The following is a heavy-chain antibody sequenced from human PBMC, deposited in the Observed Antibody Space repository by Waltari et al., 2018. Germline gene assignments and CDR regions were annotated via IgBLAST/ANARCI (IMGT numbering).Heavy chain of an antibody. J-gene: IGHJ5*01. D-gene: IGHD5-18*01. CDR3: AREGDTAVDTNWFDS. CDR2: NNPKSSVT. Sequence: QVQLVQSGAEVKKPGASVKVSCKSSGYTFIDYYIHWVRQAPGQGLELMAWNNPKSSVTNEGRKLQGWVTLTRDTSINTVYMELSSLKSDDTAVYYCAREGDTAVDTNWFDSWGQGTLVTVSS. CDR1: GYTFIDYY. V-gene: IGHV1-2*04.